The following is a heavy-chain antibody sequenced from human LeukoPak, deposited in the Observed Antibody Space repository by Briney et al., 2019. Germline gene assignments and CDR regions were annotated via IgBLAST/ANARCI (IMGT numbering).Heavy chain of an antibody. J-gene: IGHJ4*02. CDR1: GGSVSDYY. V-gene: IGHV4-59*02. CDR2: IYHTGST. CDR3: ASRKLGNDY. D-gene: IGHD7-27*01. Sequence: SETLSLTCTISGGSVSDYYWSWIRQSPGKGLEWIGYIYHTGSTSCSPSLKSRVTISADTSQNQFSLKLSSVTAADTAVYYCASRKLGNDYWGQGTLVTVSS.